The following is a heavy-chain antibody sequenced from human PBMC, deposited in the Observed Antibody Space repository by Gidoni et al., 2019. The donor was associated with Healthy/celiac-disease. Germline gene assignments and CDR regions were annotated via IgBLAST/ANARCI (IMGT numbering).Heavy chain of an antibody. CDR2: IKQDVSEK. V-gene: IGHV3-7*03. CDR1: GFTLSSYW. CDR3: ARDHPQQLAFDY. D-gene: IGHD6-13*01. J-gene: IGHJ4*02. Sequence: EVQLVESGGGLVEPGGSLRLSCAASGFTLSSYWMSWVRQAPGKGLEWVANIKQDVSEKYYVDSVKGRFTISRDNAKNSLYLQMNSLRAEDTAVYYCARDHPQQLAFDYWGQGTLVTVSS.